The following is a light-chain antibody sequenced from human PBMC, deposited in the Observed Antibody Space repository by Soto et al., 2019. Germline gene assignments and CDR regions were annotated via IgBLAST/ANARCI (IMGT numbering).Light chain of an antibody. CDR2: AAS. CDR1: QGISNY. V-gene: IGKV1-27*01. CDR3: QNYNSAPRT. J-gene: IGKJ1*01. Sequence: DIQMTQSPSSLSASVGDRVTITCRASQGISNYLAWYQQKPGKVPKLLIYAASTLQSGVPSRFSDSGSGTAFTLTISSLQPEDVATYNCQNYNSAPRTFGQGTKVEIK.